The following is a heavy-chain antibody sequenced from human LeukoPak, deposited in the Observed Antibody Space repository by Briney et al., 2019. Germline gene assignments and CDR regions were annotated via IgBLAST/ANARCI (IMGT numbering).Heavy chain of an antibody. D-gene: IGHD2-2*01. J-gene: IGHJ5*02. CDR3: TRTAGMEVPSSTKWYLWYDP. CDR2: INTDGTIV. CDR1: GFTFSHYW. V-gene: IGHV3-74*01. Sequence: GGSPRLSCAASGFTFSHYWMHWVRQDAGKGLLLVAHINTDGTIVRYAESVQGRFTISRDNAKNTVFLQMNNLSAEDTAVYYCTRTAGMEVPSSTKWYLWYDPWGQGTPVIVSS.